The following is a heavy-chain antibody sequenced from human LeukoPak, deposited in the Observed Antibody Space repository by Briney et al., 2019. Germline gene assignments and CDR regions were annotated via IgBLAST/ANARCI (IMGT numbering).Heavy chain of an antibody. CDR3: AKDSLLWFGDPNWFDP. J-gene: IGHJ5*02. CDR2: ISGGST. V-gene: IGHV3-38-3*01. Sequence: GGSLRLSCAASGFTVSSNEMSWVRQAPGKGLEWVSSISGGSTYYADSRKGRFTISRDNSKNTLYLQMNSLRAEDTAVYYCAKDSLLWFGDPNWFDPWGQGTLVTVSS. D-gene: IGHD3-10*01. CDR1: GFTVSSNE.